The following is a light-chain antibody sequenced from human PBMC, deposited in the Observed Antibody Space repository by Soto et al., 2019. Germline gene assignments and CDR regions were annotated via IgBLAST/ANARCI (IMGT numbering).Light chain of an antibody. J-gene: IGKJ3*01. V-gene: IGKV4-1*01. CDR2: WAS. Sequence: DIVMTQSPDSLAVSLGERATINCKSSQTVLHSSNNRDYLTWYQQKPGQPPKLLIYWASTREFGVPDRFSGSGSGTDFTLTISRLEPEDFAVYYCQQYGSSPEITFGPGTKVDI. CDR1: QTVLHSSNNRDY. CDR3: QQYGSSPEIT.